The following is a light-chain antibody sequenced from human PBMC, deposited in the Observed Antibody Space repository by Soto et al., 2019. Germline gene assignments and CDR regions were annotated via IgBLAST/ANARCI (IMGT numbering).Light chain of an antibody. CDR1: SSDVGGYNY. J-gene: IGLJ1*01. CDR2: EVI. Sequence: QSALTQPASESGSPGQSITISCTGTSSDVGGYNYVSWYQQHPGKAPKLMIYEVINRPSGVSNRFSGSKSGNTASLTISGLQAEDEADYYCSSYTRSSTQVFGTGTKLTVL. CDR3: SSYTRSSTQV. V-gene: IGLV2-14*01.